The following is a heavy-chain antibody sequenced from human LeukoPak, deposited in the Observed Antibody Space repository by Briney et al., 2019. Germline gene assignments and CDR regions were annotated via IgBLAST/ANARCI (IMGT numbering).Heavy chain of an antibody. Sequence: ASVKVSCKASGYTFTSYYMHWVRQAPGQGLEWMGIINPSGGSTSYAQKFQGRVTMTRDTSTSTVYMELSSLRSEDTAVYHCARDVALLTDYGKGKNWFDPWGQGTLVTVSS. V-gene: IGHV1-46*01. J-gene: IGHJ5*02. CDR2: INPSGGST. D-gene: IGHD4-17*01. CDR3: ARDVALLTDYGKGKNWFDP. CDR1: GYTFTSYY.